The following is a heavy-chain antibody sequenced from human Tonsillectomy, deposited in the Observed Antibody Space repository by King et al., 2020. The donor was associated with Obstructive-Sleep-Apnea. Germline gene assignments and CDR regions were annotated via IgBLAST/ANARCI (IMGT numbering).Heavy chain of an antibody. J-gene: IGHJ4*02. V-gene: IGHV3-30*18. CDR3: AKGVQVAARPRIDY. Sequence: VQLVESGGGVVQPGRSLRLSCAASGFTFSSYGMHWVRQAPGKGLEWVAVISYDGSNKYYADSVKGRFTISRDNSKNTLYLQMTSLRAEDTAVYYWAKGVQVAARPRIDYWGQGTLVTVSS. CDR2: ISYDGSNK. D-gene: IGHD6-6*01. CDR1: GFTFSSYG.